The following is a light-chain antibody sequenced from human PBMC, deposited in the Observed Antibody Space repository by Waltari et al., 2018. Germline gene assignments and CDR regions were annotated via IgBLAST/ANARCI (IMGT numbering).Light chain of an antibody. Sequence: DIQMTQSPSSLSASVGDRVTITCRASQSIGRHLNWYQQKPGKAPKFLIYAASSLQSGVPSRFSGSGSGTDFTVTITNLQPEDFATYYCQQTYSTPTFGPGTKVDIK. CDR1: QSIGRH. CDR3: QQTYSTPT. CDR2: AAS. V-gene: IGKV1-39*01. J-gene: IGKJ3*01.